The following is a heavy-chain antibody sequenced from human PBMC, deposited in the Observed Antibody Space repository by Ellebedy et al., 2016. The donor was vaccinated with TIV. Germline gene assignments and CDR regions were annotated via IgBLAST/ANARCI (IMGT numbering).Heavy chain of an antibody. CDR3: ARHKEGYCTNGVCSYFDY. CDR1: GGSISSYY. Sequence: MPSETLSLTCTVSGGSISSYYWSWIRQPPGKGLEWIGEINHSGSTNYNPSLKSRVTISVDTSKNQFSLKLSSVTAADTAVYYCARHKEGYCTNGVCSYFDYWGQGTLVTVSS. CDR2: INHSGST. D-gene: IGHD2-8*01. V-gene: IGHV4-59*08. J-gene: IGHJ4*02.